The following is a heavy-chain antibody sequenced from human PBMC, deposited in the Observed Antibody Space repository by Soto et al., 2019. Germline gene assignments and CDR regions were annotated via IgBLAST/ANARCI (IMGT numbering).Heavy chain of an antibody. CDR1: GFTFSRYW. D-gene: IGHD1-26*01. V-gene: IGHV3-7*04. CDR3: ARDLSPSYSDITFEALDV. J-gene: IGHJ3*01. Sequence: EVQLVESGGGLVQPGGSLRLSCVASGFTFSRYWMTWVRQAPGKGPEWVANIREDGRKQNYLDSVKGRFTISRDSAKNSLYLQMNSLRVEDTAVYYCARDLSPSYSDITFEALDVWGQGTVVTVSS. CDR2: IREDGRKQ.